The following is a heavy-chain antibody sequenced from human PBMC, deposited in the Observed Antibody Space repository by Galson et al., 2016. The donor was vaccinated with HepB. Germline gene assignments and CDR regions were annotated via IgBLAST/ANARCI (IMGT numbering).Heavy chain of an antibody. CDR3: ARPFSSGNYDAFDV. Sequence: SVKVSCKASGYTLTSHAINWVRQAPGQGLEWMGWISAHNGNTNYAQSLQGRVTLTTETSTNTAYMELRSLRSDDTALYYCARPFSSGNYDAFDVWGQGTRVTGSS. CDR2: ISAHNGNT. J-gene: IGHJ3*01. V-gene: IGHV1-18*04. CDR1: GYTLTSHA. D-gene: IGHD3-10*01.